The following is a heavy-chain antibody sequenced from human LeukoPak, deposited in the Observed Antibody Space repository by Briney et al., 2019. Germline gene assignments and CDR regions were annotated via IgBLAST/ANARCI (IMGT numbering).Heavy chain of an antibody. J-gene: IGHJ5*02. D-gene: IGHD5-12*01. Sequence: SETPSLTCTVSGGSISTYYWSWIRQPPGKGLEWIGYISYSGNTNYNPSLKSRVTISIDTSKNQFSLKLNSVTAADTAVYYCARHFGSGFDRWFDPWGQGSLVIVSS. CDR1: GGSISTYY. CDR2: ISYSGNT. CDR3: ARHFGSGFDRWFDP. V-gene: IGHV4-59*08.